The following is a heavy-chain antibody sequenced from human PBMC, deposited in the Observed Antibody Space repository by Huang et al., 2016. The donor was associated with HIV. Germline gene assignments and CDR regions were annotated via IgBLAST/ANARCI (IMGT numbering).Heavy chain of an antibody. J-gene: IGHJ3*02. CDR3: ARAKDTWDAYDI. CDR1: GFPFNNHA. CDR2: ISNDGSNN. Sequence: QVQLVESGGGVVQPGRSLRLSCAASGFPFNNHAMHWVRQAPGKGLDWVAVISNDGSNNYYADSVQGRFTISRDSSKSTLFLHMTSLRTEDTAVYYCARAKDTWDAYDIWGQGTMVMVSS. D-gene: IGHD5-18*01. V-gene: IGHV3-30-3*01.